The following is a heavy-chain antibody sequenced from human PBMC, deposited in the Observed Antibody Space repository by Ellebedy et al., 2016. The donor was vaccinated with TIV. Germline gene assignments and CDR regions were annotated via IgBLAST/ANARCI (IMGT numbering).Heavy chain of an antibody. V-gene: IGHV3-30*02. J-gene: IGHJ4*02. CDR1: GFTFSSYG. Sequence: GESLKISCAASGFTFSSYGMHWVRQAPGKGLEWVAVIWYDGSNKYYADSVKGRFTISRDNSKNTLYLQMRSLRAEDTAVYYCVKERNDFWSGYPEYYFDYWGQGTLVTVSS. CDR2: IWYDGSNK. D-gene: IGHD3-3*01. CDR3: VKERNDFWSGYPEYYFDY.